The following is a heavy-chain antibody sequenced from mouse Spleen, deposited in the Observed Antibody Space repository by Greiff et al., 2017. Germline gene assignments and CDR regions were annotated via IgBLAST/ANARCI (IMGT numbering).Heavy chain of an antibody. Sequence: VQLKQSGPELVKPGASVKISCKASGYSFTDYNMNWVQQSNGKSLEWIGVINPNYGTTSYNQKFKGKATLTVDQSSSTAYMQLNSLTSEDSTVYYCAKLGDYAMDYWGQGTSVTVSS. CDR3: AKLGDYAMDY. CDR1: GYSFTDYN. D-gene: IGHD4-1*01. CDR2: INPNYGTT. J-gene: IGHJ4*01. V-gene: IGHV1-39*01.